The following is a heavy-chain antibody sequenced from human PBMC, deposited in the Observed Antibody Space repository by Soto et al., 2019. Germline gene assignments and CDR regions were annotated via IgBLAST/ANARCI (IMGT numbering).Heavy chain of an antibody. Sequence: EVQLVESGGGLVQPGGSLRLSCAGSGFTLSDHYIDWVRQAPGKGLEWVGRSRDKPQGYSTAYAASVKGRFTTSRDESKNSAYLQMNSLKTEDTAVYYCARDVISACGSSTSCHRWAYNSFDPWGQGTLVTVSS. CDR1: GFTLSDHY. V-gene: IGHV3-72*01. J-gene: IGHJ5*02. CDR2: SRDKPQGYST. D-gene: IGHD2-2*01. CDR3: ARDVISACGSSTSCHRWAYNSFDP.